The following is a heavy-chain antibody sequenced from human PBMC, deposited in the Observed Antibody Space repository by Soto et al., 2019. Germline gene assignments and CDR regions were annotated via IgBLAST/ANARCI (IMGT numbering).Heavy chain of an antibody. CDR3: AKGVLFVGPTIFGMDV. V-gene: IGHV3-23*01. D-gene: IGHD1-26*01. J-gene: IGHJ6*02. CDR1: GFTFSSYA. CDR2: ISGSGGST. Sequence: EVQLLESGGGLVQPGESLRLSCAASGFTFSSYAMSWVRQAPGKGLEWVSGISGSGGSTNYADSVTGRFTISRDNSKNTLYLQMSSLRAEDTAVYYCAKGVLFVGPTIFGMDVWGQGTTVTVSS.